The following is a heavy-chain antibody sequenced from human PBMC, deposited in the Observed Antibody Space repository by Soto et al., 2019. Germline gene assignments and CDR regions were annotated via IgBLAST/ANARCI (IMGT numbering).Heavy chain of an antibody. V-gene: IGHV5-10-1*01. J-gene: IGHJ6*02. D-gene: IGHD3-3*01. CDR3: ARRGYDFWSGLDV. CDR1: GYNLTSYW. CDR2: IDPTDSFT. Sequence: PGESLKISCKGSGYNLTSYWIIWVRQMPGKGLEWMGNIDPTDSFTNYSPSFQGHVTISTDKSMSTAYLQWGTLKASDTAMYYCARRGYDFWSGLDVWGQGTMVTVSS.